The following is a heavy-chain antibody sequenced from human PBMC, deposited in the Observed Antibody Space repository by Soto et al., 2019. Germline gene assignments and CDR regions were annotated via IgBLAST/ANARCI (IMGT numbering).Heavy chain of an antibody. CDR1: EFTFRSYS. D-gene: IGHD3-3*01. Sequence: AGGSLRLSYAAFEFTFRSYSVHRVRKAPGKGLEWVSYISSSSSTIYYADSVKGRFTISRDNAKNSLYLQMNSLRDEDTAVYYCARDTIDVLRFLEWPHYYYYGMDVWGQGTAVNVSS. CDR2: ISSSSSTI. V-gene: IGHV3-48*02. J-gene: IGHJ6*02. CDR3: ARDTIDVLRFLEWPHYYYYGMDV.